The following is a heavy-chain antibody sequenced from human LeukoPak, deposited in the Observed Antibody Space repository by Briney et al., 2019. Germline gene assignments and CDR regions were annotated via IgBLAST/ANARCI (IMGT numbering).Heavy chain of an antibody. CDR2: IYTTGRT. J-gene: IGHJ3*02. D-gene: IGHD2-21*01. Sequence: SETLSLTCSVSGGPIGGDYWSWIRQPPGKALEWIGYIYTTGRTSYNPSLKSRVTISVDTSKNQFSLKLNSVTAADTAVYYCAKILGSGVWYGFDIWGQGTMVTVSS. CDR1: GGPIGGDY. CDR3: AKILGSGVWYGFDI. V-gene: IGHV4-4*09.